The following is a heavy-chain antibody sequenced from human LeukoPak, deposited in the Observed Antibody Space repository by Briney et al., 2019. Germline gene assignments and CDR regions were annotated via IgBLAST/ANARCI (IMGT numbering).Heavy chain of an antibody. CDR3: AKDMSIAAAGSYNWFDP. CDR1: GFTFSSYG. V-gene: IGHV3-30*18. D-gene: IGHD6-13*01. CDR2: ISYDGSNK. Sequence: GGSLRLSCAASGFTFSSYGMHWVRQAPGKGLEWVAVISYDGSNKYYADSVKGRFTISRDNSKNTLYLQMNSLRAEDTAVYYCAKDMSIAAAGSYNWFDPWGQGTLVTVSS. J-gene: IGHJ5*02.